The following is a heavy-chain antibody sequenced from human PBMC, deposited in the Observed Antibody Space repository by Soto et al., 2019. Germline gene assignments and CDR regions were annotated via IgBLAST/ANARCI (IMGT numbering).Heavy chain of an antibody. D-gene: IGHD1-26*01. CDR2: IYYSGTP. Sequence: QVQLQESGPGLVKPSDTLSLTCAVSGYSISSSNWWGWIRQPPGKGLEWIGYIYYSGTPYYNTSLKPRVTMSVDTSKNQFSLKLTSVTAVDTAVYYCARREIEGPIDYWGQGTLVTVSS. J-gene: IGHJ4*02. CDR1: GYSISSSNW. V-gene: IGHV4-28*01. CDR3: ARREIEGPIDY.